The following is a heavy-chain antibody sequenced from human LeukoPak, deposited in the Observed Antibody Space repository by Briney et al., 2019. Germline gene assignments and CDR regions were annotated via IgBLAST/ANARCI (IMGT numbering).Heavy chain of an antibody. J-gene: IGHJ3*02. CDR1: GFTFSTYA. CDR3: AKSVGIIRRGAFDI. CDR2: ISGSGATT. V-gene: IGHV3-23*01. Sequence: GGSLRLSCAASGFTFSTYAMSWVRQAPGKGLEWVSGISGSGATTYYADSAKGRFTISRDNSKNTLYVQMNSLRAEDTAVYYCAKSVGIIRRGAFDIWGQETMVTVSS. D-gene: IGHD3-10*01.